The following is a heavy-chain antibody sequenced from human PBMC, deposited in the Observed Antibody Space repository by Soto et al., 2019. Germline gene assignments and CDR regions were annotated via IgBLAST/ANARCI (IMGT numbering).Heavy chain of an antibody. CDR2: ISYDGSNK. V-gene: IGHV3-30-3*01. CDR3: ARDLGGAIDY. Sequence: QVQLVESGGGVVQPGRSLRLSCAASGFTFSSYAMHWVRQAPGKGLEWVAVISYDGSNKYYADSVKGRLTISRDNSKNTLYLQMNSLRAEDTAVYYCARDLGGAIDYWGQGTLVTVSS. CDR1: GFTFSSYA. J-gene: IGHJ4*02. D-gene: IGHD3-16*01.